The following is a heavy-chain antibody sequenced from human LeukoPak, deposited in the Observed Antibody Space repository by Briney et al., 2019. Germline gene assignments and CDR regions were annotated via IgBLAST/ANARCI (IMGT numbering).Heavy chain of an antibody. J-gene: IGHJ4*02. D-gene: IGHD1-1*01. CDR3: ARANAIWKYFDS. Sequence: GGSLRLSCAASGFTFSAYWMSWVRQAPGKGLQWVANIKEDGSENYCVDSVKGRFIISRDNAKNILYLQMNSLRADDTAVYYCARANAIWKYFDSWGQGTLVPVSS. CDR2: IKEDGSEN. CDR1: GFTFSAYW. V-gene: IGHV3-7*03.